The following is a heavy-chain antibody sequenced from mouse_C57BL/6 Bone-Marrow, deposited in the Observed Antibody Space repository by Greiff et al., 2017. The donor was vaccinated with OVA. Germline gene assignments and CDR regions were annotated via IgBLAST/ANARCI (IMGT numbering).Heavy chain of an antibody. Sequence: QVHVKQSGAELARPGASVKLSCKASGYTFTSYGISWVKQRTGQGLEWIGEIYPRSGNTYYNEKFKGKATLTADKSSSTAYMELRSLTSEDSAVYVCASRIYSFHWYFDVWGTGTTVTVSS. J-gene: IGHJ1*03. V-gene: IGHV1-81*01. CDR3: ASRIYSFHWYFDV. D-gene: IGHD2-12*01. CDR2: IYPRSGNT. CDR1: GYTFTSYG.